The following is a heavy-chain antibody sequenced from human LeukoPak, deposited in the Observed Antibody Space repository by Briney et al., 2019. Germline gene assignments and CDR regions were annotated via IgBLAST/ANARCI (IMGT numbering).Heavy chain of an antibody. CDR3: ASSYDSSGYYFIDY. Sequence: ASVTVSCKASGYTFTSYGISWVRQAPGQGLEWMGWINPNSGGTNYAQKFQGRVTITRDTSISTAYMELSRLRSDDTAVYYCASSYDSSGYYFIDYWGQGTLVTVSS. V-gene: IGHV1-2*02. J-gene: IGHJ4*02. D-gene: IGHD3-22*01. CDR1: GYTFTSYG. CDR2: INPNSGGT.